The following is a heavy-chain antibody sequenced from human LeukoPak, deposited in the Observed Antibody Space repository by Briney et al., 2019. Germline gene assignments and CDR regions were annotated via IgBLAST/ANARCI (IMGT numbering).Heavy chain of an antibody. CDR2: IKSKASGGTI. CDR3: TKDRPYSGRRNFDY. Sequence: GGSLRLSCAPSGFTFKNAWMNWVRQAPGKGPEWVGRIKSKASGGTIDYAAPVKGRFTVSRDDSNNVLYLQMNSLKTEDTGVYYCTKDRPYSGRRNFDYWGQGTLVTVSP. J-gene: IGHJ4*02. D-gene: IGHD1-26*01. V-gene: IGHV3-15*01. CDR1: GFTFKNAW.